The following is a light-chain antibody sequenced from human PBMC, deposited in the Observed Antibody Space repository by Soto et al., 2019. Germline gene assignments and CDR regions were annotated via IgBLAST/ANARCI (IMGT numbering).Light chain of an antibody. J-gene: IGKJ4*01. CDR2: SAF. CDR1: QSISTL. V-gene: IGKV1-39*01. Sequence: DIQMNQSPHSLSASVGAIVTITCRASQSISTLLNWFQQKPGKAPKLLISSAFSLRSGVPARFSGRGSGTECTLTTSSRKPEDVATFFCQQIYYSPLTFGEGTKVQI. CDR3: QQIYYSPLT.